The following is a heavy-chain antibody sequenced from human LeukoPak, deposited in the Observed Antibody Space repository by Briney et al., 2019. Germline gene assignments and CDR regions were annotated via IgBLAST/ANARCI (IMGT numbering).Heavy chain of an antibody. CDR3: AKEVVGLRYYMDV. CDR1: RGSISSHY. Sequence: SETLSLTCTVSRGSISSHYWSWIRQPPGKGLESIGYIHISGRTNSNPALKSRVTISVDTSKNQLSLKLTSVTVADTAVYYCAKEVVGLRYYMDVWGKGTTVTVSS. D-gene: IGHD1-26*01. J-gene: IGHJ6*03. V-gene: IGHV4-59*11. CDR2: IHISGRT.